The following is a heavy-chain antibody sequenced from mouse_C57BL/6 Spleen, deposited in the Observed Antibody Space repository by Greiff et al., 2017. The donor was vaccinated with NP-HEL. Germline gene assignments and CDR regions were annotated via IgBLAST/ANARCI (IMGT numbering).Heavy chain of an antibody. J-gene: IGHJ2*01. CDR3: ARRRYYYGSSPYFDY. V-gene: IGHV5-17*01. CDR1: GFTFSDYG. D-gene: IGHD1-1*01. CDR2: ISSGSSTI. Sequence: EVKVVESGGGLVKPGGSLKLSCAASGFTFSDYGMHWVRQAPEKGLEWVAYISSGSSTIYYADTVKGRFTISRDNAKNTLFLQMTRLRSEDTAMYYCARRRYYYGSSPYFDYWGQGTTLTVSS.